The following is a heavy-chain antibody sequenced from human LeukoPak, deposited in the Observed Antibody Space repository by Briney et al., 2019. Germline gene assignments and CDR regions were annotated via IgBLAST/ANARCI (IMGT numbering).Heavy chain of an antibody. V-gene: IGHV4-31*03. J-gene: IGHJ6*02. CDR1: GGSISSGGYY. Sequence: PSQTLSLTCTVSGGSISSGGYYWSWIRQHPGKGLEWIGYIYYSGSTYYNPSLKSRVTISVDTSKNQFSLKLGSVTAADTAVYYCARGSIVVVVAATENYYYGMDVWGQGTTVTVSS. CDR3: ARGSIVVVVAATENYYYGMDV. D-gene: IGHD2-15*01. CDR2: IYYSGST.